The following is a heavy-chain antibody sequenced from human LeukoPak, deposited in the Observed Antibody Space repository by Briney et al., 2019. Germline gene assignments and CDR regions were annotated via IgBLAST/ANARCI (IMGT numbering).Heavy chain of an antibody. D-gene: IGHD3-9*01. CDR1: GFTFSGYA. V-gene: IGHV3-23*01. CDR3: ARGTNYDILTGYDY. CDR2: ISGSGGST. Sequence: PGGFLRLSCAAFGFTFSGYAMSWVRQAPGKGLEWVSAISGSGGSTYYADSVKGRFTISRDNSKNTLYLQMNSLRAEDTAVYYCARGTNYDILTGYDYWGQGTLVTVSS. J-gene: IGHJ4*02.